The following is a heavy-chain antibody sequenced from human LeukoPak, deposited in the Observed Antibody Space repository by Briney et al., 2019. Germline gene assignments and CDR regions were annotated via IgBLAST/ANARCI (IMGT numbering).Heavy chain of an antibody. CDR2: IKGDGSET. CDR1: GFTFSDYW. J-gene: IGHJ5*02. V-gene: IGHV3-74*01. Sequence: GGSLRLFCAASGFTFSDYWMHWVRQVPGKGLVWVSRIKGDGSETNYADSVKGRFTISRDNAKNTLFLQMNSLRVEDTAVYYCVRGQIGVSVIVHWGQGTLVTASS. CDR3: VRGQIGVSVIVH. D-gene: IGHD3-22*01.